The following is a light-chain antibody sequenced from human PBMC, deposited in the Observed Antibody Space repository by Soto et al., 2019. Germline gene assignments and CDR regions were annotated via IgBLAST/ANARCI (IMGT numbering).Light chain of an antibody. CDR3: RQRIKWPQT. CDR1: RAVDSY. Sequence: PGDRATLSCRASRAVDSYLAWYQQKPGQAPRLLIFDSSKRATGIPPRFRGSGSGTDFTLTINSLEPEDFAIYYCRQRIKWPQTVGQWTKVEMK. V-gene: IGKV3-11*01. J-gene: IGKJ1*01. CDR2: DSS.